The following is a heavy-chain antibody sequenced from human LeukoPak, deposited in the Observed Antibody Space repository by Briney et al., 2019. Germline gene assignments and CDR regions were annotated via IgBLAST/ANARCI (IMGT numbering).Heavy chain of an antibody. V-gene: IGHV3-74*01. D-gene: IGHD5-12*01. CDR1: GFTFSSYS. Sequence: GGSLRLSCAASGFTFSSYSMNWVRQAPGKGLEWVSRINDDETSTTYAESVKGRFTISRDNAKNTLFLQMNSLRAEDTAVYYCAKDGSGYDLPRFDYWGQGTLVTVSS. CDR2: INDDETST. J-gene: IGHJ4*02. CDR3: AKDGSGYDLPRFDY.